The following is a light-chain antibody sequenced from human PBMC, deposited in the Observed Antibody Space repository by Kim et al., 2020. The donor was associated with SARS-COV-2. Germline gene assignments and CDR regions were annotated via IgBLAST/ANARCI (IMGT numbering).Light chain of an antibody. CDR3: SAWDSSLSAWV. CDR2: RNN. J-gene: IGLJ3*02. Sequence: RQTATLTCTGNSNNVGNQGAAWLQQHQGHPPKLLSYRNNNRPSGISERLSASRSGNTASLTITGLQPEDEADYYRSAWDSSLSAWVFGGGTKLTVL. CDR1: SNNVGNQG. V-gene: IGLV10-54*01.